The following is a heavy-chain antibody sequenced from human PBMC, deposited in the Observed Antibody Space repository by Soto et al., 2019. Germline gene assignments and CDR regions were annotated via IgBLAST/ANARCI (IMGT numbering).Heavy chain of an antibody. CDR1: GFSLTTTHMG. CDR3: AHAGDYDLLSFDH. CDR2: IYWDDDK. V-gene: IGHV2-5*02. D-gene: IGHD4-17*01. Sequence: QITLKESGPPLVRPAQTLTLTCAFSGFSLTTTHMGVAWIRQPPGKALEWLALIYWDDDKRYSPSLNNSLAISKDTSRNRVVLTITNMNPEDTGTYFCAHAGDYDLLSFDHWGPGTLVTVSS. J-gene: IGHJ4*02.